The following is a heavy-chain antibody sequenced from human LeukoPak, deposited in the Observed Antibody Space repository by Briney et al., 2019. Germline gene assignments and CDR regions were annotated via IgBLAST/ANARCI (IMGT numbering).Heavy chain of an antibody. CDR3: ARGSSYTVVVTAFFDY. CDR1: GGTFSSYA. V-gene: IGHV1-69*13. D-gene: IGHD2-21*02. Sequence: GASVKVSCKASGGTFSSYAISWVRQAPGQGLEWMGGIIPIFGTANYAQKFQGRVTITANESTSTAYMELSSLRSEDTAVYYCARGSSYTVVVTAFFDYWGQGTLVTVSS. CDR2: IIPIFGTA. J-gene: IGHJ4*02.